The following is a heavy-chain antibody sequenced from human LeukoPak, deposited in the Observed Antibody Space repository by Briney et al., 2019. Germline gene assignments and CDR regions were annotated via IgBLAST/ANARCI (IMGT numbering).Heavy chain of an antibody. J-gene: IGHJ5*02. CDR1: GFTFSSYG. Sequence: PGRSLRLSCAASGFTFSSYGMHWVRQAPGKGLEWVAVISYDGSNKYYADSVKGRFTISRDNAKNTLYLQMNSLRAEDTAVYYCASQVVGAAFDPWGQGTLVTVSS. V-gene: IGHV3-30*03. CDR2: ISYDGSNK. CDR3: ASQVVGAAFDP. D-gene: IGHD2-15*01.